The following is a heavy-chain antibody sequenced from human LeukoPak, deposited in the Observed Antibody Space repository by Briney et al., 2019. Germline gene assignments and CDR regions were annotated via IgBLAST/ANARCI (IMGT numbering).Heavy chain of an antibody. CDR1: GITFSIHD. Sequence: PGGSLRLSCAASGITFSIHDMHWVRQAPGKGLEWVTFIRYDGSKQYYADSVKGRFTISRDNSKNTLYLQMNSLRAEDTAVYYCAKGQQTYYDPHAFDMWGQGTMVTVSS. V-gene: IGHV3-30*02. CDR2: IRYDGSKQ. CDR3: AKGQQTYYDPHAFDM. D-gene: IGHD3-16*01. J-gene: IGHJ3*02.